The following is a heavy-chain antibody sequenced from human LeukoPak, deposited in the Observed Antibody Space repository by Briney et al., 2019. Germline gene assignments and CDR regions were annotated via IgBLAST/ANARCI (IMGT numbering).Heavy chain of an antibody. CDR2: IIPIFGTA. D-gene: IGHD1-14*01. J-gene: IGHJ3*02. V-gene: IGHV1-69*06. Sequence: SVKVSCKASGGTFSSYAISWVRQAPGQGLEWMGGIIPIFGTANYAQKFQGRVTITADKSTSTAYMELSSLRSEDTTVYYCARETESRPSLDAFDIWGQGTMVTVSS. CDR1: GGTFSSYA. CDR3: ARETESRPSLDAFDI.